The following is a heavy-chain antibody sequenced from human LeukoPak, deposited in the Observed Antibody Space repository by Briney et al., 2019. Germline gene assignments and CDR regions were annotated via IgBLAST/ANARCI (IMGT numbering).Heavy chain of an antibody. V-gene: IGHV1-2*02. Sequence: ASVKVSCKASGYTFTGYYIHWVRQAPGQGLEWMGWINPNGGGTNYAQKFQGRVTMTRDASISTAYTELSRLRSDDTAVYYCARDKQLDWAHYYYYYMDVWGKGTTVTVSS. CDR1: GYTFTGYY. J-gene: IGHJ6*03. CDR3: ARDKQLDWAHYYYYYMDV. CDR2: INPNGGGT. D-gene: IGHD1-1*01.